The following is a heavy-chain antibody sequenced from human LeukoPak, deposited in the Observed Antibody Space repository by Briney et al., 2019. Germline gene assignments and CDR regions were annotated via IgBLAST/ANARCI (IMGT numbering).Heavy chain of an antibody. V-gene: IGHV3-7*03. J-gene: IGHJ3*02. CDR3: ARIAARKLRDAFDI. D-gene: IGHD6-6*01. Sequence: GGSLRLSCAASGFIFSSYWMSWVRQAPGKGLEWVANIKQDGSEKYYVDSVKGRFTISRDNSKNTLYLQMNSLRAEDTAVYYCARIAARKLRDAFDIWGQGTMVTVSS. CDR2: IKQDGSEK. CDR1: GFIFSSYW.